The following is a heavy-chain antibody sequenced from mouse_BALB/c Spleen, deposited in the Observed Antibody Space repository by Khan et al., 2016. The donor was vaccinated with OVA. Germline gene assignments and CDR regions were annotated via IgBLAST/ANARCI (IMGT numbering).Heavy chain of an antibody. D-gene: IGHD2-10*01. J-gene: IGHJ4*01. V-gene: IGHV9-3-1*01. Sequence: QIQLVQSGPELKKPGETVEISCKASGYTFTNYGMNWVKQAPGRGLKWMGWINTYTGEPTYADDFKGRFVFSLETSASTAYLQINNLKNEDTATYFCARPPYFSYVMGYWGQGTSVTVSS. CDR1: GYTFTNYG. CDR3: ARPPYFSYVMGY. CDR2: INTYTGEP.